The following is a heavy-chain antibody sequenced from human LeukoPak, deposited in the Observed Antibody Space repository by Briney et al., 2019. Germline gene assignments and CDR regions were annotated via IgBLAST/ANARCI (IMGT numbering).Heavy chain of an antibody. V-gene: IGHV3-23*01. CDR1: GFTFSSYA. J-gene: IGHJ3*02. CDR3: AKRTDIVVVPAAIGAFDI. D-gene: IGHD2-2*01. CDR2: ISGSGGST. Sequence: GGSLRLSCAASGFTFSSYAMSWVRQAPGKGLEWVSAISGSGGSTYYADSMKGRFTISRDNSKNTLYLQMNSLRAEDTAVYYCAKRTDIVVVPAAIGAFDIWGQGTMVTVSS.